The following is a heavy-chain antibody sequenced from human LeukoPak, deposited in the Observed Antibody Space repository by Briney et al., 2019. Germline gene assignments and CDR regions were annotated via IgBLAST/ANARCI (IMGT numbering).Heavy chain of an antibody. J-gene: IGHJ4*02. Sequence: PSETLSLTCTVSGGSISSYYWSWTRQPPGKGLEWIGYIYYSGSTNYNPSLKSRVTISVDTSKNQFSLKLSSVTAADTAVYYCARLTYSSSWYHIDYWGQGTLVTVSS. D-gene: IGHD6-13*01. CDR3: ARLTYSSSWYHIDY. V-gene: IGHV4-59*01. CDR1: GGSISSYY. CDR2: IYYSGST.